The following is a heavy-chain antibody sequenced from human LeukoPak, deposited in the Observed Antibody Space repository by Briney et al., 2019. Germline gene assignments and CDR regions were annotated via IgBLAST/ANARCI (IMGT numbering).Heavy chain of an antibody. CDR3: ARDGPNPYAEYFQH. V-gene: IGHV3-21*01. CDR1: GFTFSSYS. Sequence: PGGSLRLSCAASGFTFSSYSMTWVRQAPGKGLEWVSSISSSSSYIYYADSVKGRFTISRDNAKNSLYLQMNSLRAEDTAVYYCARDGPNPYAEYFQHWGQGTLVTVSS. J-gene: IGHJ1*01. CDR2: ISSSSSYI.